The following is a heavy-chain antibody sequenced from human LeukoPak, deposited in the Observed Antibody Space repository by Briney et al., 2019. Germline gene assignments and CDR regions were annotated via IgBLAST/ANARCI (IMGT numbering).Heavy chain of an antibody. J-gene: IGHJ5*02. CDR3: AREISPGNWFDP. D-gene: IGHD1-26*01. V-gene: IGHV3-66*01. Sequence: GGSLRLSCAASGFTFSNAWMTWVRQAPGKGLEWVSVIYSDGDTYYVDSVKGRFTISRDNSKNTLYLQMGSLRADDMAVYYCAREISPGNWFDPWGQGTLVTVSS. CDR1: GFTFSNAW. CDR2: IYSDGDT.